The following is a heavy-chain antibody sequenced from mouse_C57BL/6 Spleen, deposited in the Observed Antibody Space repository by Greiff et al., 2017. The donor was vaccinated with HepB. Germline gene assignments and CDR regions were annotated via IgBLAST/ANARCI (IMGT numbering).Heavy chain of an antibody. CDR2: IRLKSDNYAT. D-gene: IGHD2-3*01. CDR1: GFTFSNYW. J-gene: IGHJ2*01. V-gene: IGHV6-3*01. Sequence: EVKLMESGGGLVQPGGSMKLSCVASGFTFSNYWMNWVRQSPEKGLEWVAQIRLKSDNYATHYAESVKGRFTISRDDSKSSVYLQMNNLRAEDTGIYYCTVDGYSHFDYWGQGTTLTVSS. CDR3: TVDGYSHFDY.